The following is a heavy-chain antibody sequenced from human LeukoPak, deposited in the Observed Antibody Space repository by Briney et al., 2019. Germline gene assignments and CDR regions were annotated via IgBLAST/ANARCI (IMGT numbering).Heavy chain of an antibody. V-gene: IGHV3-20*04. Sequence: GGSLRLPCAASGFTFDDYGMNWVRQAPGKGLEWVAGINWNGGSTGYADSVKGRFTISRDNAKNSLYLQMNSLRAEDTALYYCAGEGYGSGNFDYWGQGTLVTVSS. CDR1: GFTFDDYG. J-gene: IGHJ4*02. CDR2: INWNGGST. CDR3: AGEGYGSGNFDY. D-gene: IGHD3-10*01.